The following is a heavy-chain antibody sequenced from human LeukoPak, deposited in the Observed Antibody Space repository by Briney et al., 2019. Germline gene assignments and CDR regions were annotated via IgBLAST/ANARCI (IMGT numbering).Heavy chain of an antibody. CDR3: ASEYCSSTSCYSEN. J-gene: IGHJ4*02. CDR2: IYHSGST. D-gene: IGHD2-2*02. V-gene: IGHV4-38-2*02. Sequence: SQTLSLTCTVSGGSISSGYYWGWIRQPPGKGLEWIGSIYHSGSTYYNPSLKSRVTISVDTSKNQFSLKLSSVTAADTAVYYCASEYCSSTSCYSENWGQGTLVTVSS. CDR1: GGSISSGYY.